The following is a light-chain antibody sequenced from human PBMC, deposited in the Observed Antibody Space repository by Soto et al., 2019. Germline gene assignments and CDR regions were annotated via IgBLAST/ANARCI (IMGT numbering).Light chain of an antibody. Sequence: QSVLTQPPSASGSPGQSVTISCTGTSSDVGGYNYVYWYQQHPGKAPKLIIYDVSSRPSGVSNRFSGSKSGNTASLTISGLQAEDEADYYCSSYTTTSTLVFGGGTKLTVL. CDR1: SSDVGGYNY. J-gene: IGLJ3*02. V-gene: IGLV2-14*01. CDR2: DVS. CDR3: SSYTTTSTLV.